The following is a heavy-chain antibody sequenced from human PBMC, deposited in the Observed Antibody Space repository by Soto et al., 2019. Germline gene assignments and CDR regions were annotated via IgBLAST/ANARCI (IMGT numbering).Heavy chain of an antibody. Sequence: EVQLLESGGGLVQTGGSLRLSCAASGFTFSTYAMSWVRQAPGKGLEWVSTISGSADATFYADSVKGRFAFFRDNSRTMFYLQMNSLRAEDTAVYYCAKGGDGYCSTTSCLFHFDYWGPGTLATVSS. CDR1: GFTFSTYA. J-gene: IGHJ4*02. CDR3: AKGGDGYCSTTSCLFHFDY. D-gene: IGHD2-2*01. V-gene: IGHV3-23*01. CDR2: ISGSADAT.